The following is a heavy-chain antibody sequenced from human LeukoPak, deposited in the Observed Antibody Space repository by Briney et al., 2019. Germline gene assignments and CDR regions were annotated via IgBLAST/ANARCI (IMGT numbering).Heavy chain of an antibody. J-gene: IGHJ4*02. CDR3: AREVYDSNGYYTDY. V-gene: IGHV4-59*01. Sequence: SETLSLTCSVSGGSISTYYWTWIRQPPGKGLEWIGNIHYIGRINYNPSLKSRVTISVDTSKNQFSLKLSSVTAADTAEYYCAREVYDSNGYYTDYWGQGTLVTVSS. D-gene: IGHD3-22*01. CDR1: GGSISTYY. CDR2: IHYIGRI.